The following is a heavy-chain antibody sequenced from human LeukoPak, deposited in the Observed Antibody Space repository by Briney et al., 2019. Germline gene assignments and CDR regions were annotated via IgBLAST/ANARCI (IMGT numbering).Heavy chain of an antibody. J-gene: IGHJ3*02. V-gene: IGHV4-30-4*01. CDR3: ALFPGEGEPFDI. Sequence: PSETLSLTCTVSGGSISSGDYYWSWIRQPPGKGLEWIGYIYYSGSTSYNPSLKSRLTISVDTSKNQFSLKLSSVTAADTAVYYCALFPGEGEPFDIWGQGTMVTVSS. CDR2: IYYSGST. CDR1: GGSISSGDYY. D-gene: IGHD3-16*01.